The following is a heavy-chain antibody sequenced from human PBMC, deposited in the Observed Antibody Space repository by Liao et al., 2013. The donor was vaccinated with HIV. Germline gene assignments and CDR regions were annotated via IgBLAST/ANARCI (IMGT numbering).Heavy chain of an antibody. CDR3: ARAGYYGSGSYPWWYFDL. V-gene: IGHV4-30-4*08. CDR2: VFYSGSP. Sequence: QVQLQESGPGLVKPSQTLSLTCAVSGGSISSGDHYWSWIRQSPGKGLEWVGFVFYSGSPYYNPSLKSRVSISLDTSKNQFSLKLSSVTAADTAVYYCARAGYYGSGSYPWWYFDLWGRGTLVTVSS. D-gene: IGHD3-10*01. J-gene: IGHJ2*01. CDR1: GGSISSGDHY.